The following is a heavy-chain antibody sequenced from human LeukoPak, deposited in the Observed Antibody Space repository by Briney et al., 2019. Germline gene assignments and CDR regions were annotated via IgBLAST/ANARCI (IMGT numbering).Heavy chain of an antibody. CDR1: GDSISSYY. Sequence: PSETLSLTCTVSGDSISSYYWSWIRQPPGKGLEWIGYIHYTESTNYNPSLKSRVTISVDTSKNQFSLKLNSVTAADTAVYYCARGAAADDYWGQGTLVTVSS. CDR2: IHYTEST. CDR3: ARGAAADDY. V-gene: IGHV4-59*01. J-gene: IGHJ4*02. D-gene: IGHD6-13*01.